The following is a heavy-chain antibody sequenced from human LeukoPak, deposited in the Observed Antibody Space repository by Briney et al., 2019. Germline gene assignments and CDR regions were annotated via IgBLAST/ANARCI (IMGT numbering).Heavy chain of an antibody. CDR2: IRQDGSEK. Sequence: GGSLRLSCAASGFTFSSYWMSWVRQAPGKGLEWVANIRQDGSEKYYVDSVKGRFTISRDNAKNSLYLQMNSLRAEDTAVYYCARSRDSSGYYYVGDAFDIWGQGTMVTVSS. J-gene: IGHJ3*02. CDR1: GFTFSSYW. D-gene: IGHD3-22*01. CDR3: ARSRDSSGYYYVGDAFDI. V-gene: IGHV3-7*01.